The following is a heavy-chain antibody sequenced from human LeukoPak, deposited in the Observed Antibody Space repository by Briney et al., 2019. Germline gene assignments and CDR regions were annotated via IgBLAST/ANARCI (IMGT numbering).Heavy chain of an antibody. Sequence: PGGSLRLSCAASGFTFSSYAMPWVRQAPGKGLEWVAVISYDGSNKYYADSVKGRFTISRDNSKNTLYLQMNSLRAEDTAVYYCARDLSDSSGPFDYWGQGTLVTVSS. CDR2: ISYDGSNK. J-gene: IGHJ4*02. CDR3: ARDLSDSSGPFDY. V-gene: IGHV3-30-3*01. D-gene: IGHD3-22*01. CDR1: GFTFSSYA.